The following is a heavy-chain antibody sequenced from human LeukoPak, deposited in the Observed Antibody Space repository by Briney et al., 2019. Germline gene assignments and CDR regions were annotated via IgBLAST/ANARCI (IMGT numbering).Heavy chain of an antibody. CDR1: GFTFSSYG. D-gene: IGHD3-9*01. CDR3: AKGVQVLRYFDWLLDY. CDR2: ISYDGSNK. J-gene: IGHJ4*02. V-gene: IGHV3-30*18. Sequence: PGGSLRLSCAASGFTFSSYGMHWVRQAPGKGLEWVAVISYDGSNKYYADSVKGRFTISRDNSKNTLYPQMNSLRAEDTAVYYCAKGVQVLRYFDWLLDYWGQGTLVTVSS.